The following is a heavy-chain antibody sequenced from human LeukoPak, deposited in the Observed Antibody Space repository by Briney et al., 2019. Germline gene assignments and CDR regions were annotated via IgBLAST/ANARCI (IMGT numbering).Heavy chain of an antibody. CDR2: MNPNSGNT. CDR3: ARERGYSSGWSDAFDI. J-gene: IGHJ3*02. CDR1: GYTFTSYD. V-gene: IGHV1-8*01. D-gene: IGHD6-19*01. Sequence: ASVKVSCKASGYTFTSYDINWVRRATGQGLEWMGWMNPNSGNTGYAQKFQGRVTMTRNTSISTAYMELSSLRSEDTAVYYCARERGYSSGWSDAFDIWGQGTMVTVSS.